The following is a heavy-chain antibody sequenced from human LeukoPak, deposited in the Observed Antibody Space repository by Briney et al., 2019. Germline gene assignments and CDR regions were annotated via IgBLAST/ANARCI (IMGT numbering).Heavy chain of an antibody. CDR3: VRGRYCSGGGCYFDY. V-gene: IGHV3-23*01. D-gene: IGHD2-15*01. J-gene: IGHJ4*02. CDR2: ISGSGGST. CDR1: GFTFNNYA. Sequence: GGSLRLTCAASGFTFNNYAMSWVRQAPGKGLEWVSVISGSGGSTYYADSVRGRFTISRDNAKNSLYLQMNSLTDEDTAVYYCVRGRYCSGGGCYFDYWGQGTQVTVSS.